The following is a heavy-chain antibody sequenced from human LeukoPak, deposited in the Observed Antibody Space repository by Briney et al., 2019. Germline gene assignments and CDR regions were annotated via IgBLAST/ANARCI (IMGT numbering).Heavy chain of an antibody. CDR2: LSSDGRDP. J-gene: IGHJ4*02. D-gene: IGHD2-8*01. CDR3: ARGVYEEDVNY. V-gene: IGHV3-74*01. Sequence: GGSLRLSCAASGFTFSNYWMHWVRQAPGKGLVWVSRLSSDGRDPSYADSVKGRFTISRDNAKNTLYMKMNSLRAEDTAVYYCARGVYEEDVNYWGQGTLVTVSS. CDR1: GFTFSNYW.